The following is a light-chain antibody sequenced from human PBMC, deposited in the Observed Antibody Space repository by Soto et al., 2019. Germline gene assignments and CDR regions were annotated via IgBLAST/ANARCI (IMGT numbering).Light chain of an antibody. CDR1: QSVSSN. CDR3: QEYNNWPPST. J-gene: IGKJ1*01. V-gene: IGKV3-15*01. CDR2: GAY. Sequence: EIVITQAPSTLSVSPGETATLSSLASQSVSSNLAGYQQKPGQAPGLLIYGAYTRATGTPARFSGSGSGTEFTLTISSLQAEDFAVYYCQEYNNWPPSTFGQGTKVEIK.